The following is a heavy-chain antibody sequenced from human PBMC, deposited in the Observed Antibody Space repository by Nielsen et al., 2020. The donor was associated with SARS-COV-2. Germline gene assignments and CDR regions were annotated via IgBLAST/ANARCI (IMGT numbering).Heavy chain of an antibody. Sequence: SETLSLTCGVYGGSFSGYYWSWIRQPPGKGLEWIGEINHSGSTNYNPSLKSRVTISVDTSKNQFSLKLNSVTAADTAVYFCARSVVVVTAGYFDYWGQGTLVTVS. CDR1: GGSFSGYY. V-gene: IGHV4-34*01. D-gene: IGHD2-21*02. J-gene: IGHJ4*02. CDR3: ARSVVVVTAGYFDY. CDR2: INHSGST.